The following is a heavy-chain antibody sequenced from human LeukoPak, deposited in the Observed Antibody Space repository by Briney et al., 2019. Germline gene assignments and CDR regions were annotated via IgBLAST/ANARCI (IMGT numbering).Heavy chain of an antibody. CDR2: INYRGNT. CDR1: GGSISSSSYY. J-gene: IGHJ4*02. CDR3: ARGYCTNGVCYNGLFDY. Sequence: PSETLSLTCTVPGGSISSSSYYWGWIRQPPGKGLEWIGSINYRGNTYYNPSLNSRVIISVDTPKNQFSLKLSSVTAADTAVYYCARGYCTNGVCYNGLFDYWGQGTLVTVSS. V-gene: IGHV4-39*07. D-gene: IGHD2-8*01.